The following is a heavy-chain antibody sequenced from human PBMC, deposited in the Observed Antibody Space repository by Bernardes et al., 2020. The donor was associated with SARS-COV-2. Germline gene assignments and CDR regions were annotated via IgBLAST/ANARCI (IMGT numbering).Heavy chain of an antibody. CDR3: VRGSGNYYFDV. V-gene: IGHV3-74*01. D-gene: IGHD1-26*01. J-gene: IGHJ4*02. Sequence: GGSLRLSCAASGFSFSSYWMHWVRQVPGKGLVWVSRISYDGRTIDYADSVKGRFSISRDNAKNTVYLQMNSLRVEDTALYYCVRGSGNYYFDVWGQGILVTVSS. CDR1: GFSFSSYW. CDR2: ISYDGRTI.